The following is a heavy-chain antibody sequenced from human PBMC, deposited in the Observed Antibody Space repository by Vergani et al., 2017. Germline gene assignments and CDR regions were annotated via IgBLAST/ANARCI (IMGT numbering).Heavy chain of an antibody. CDR3: ARDMGDIVVVPAAMLGYYYYYMDV. V-gene: IGHV3-21*01. CDR1: GFTFSSYS. Sequence: VQLVESGGGVVQPGGSLRLSCGASGFTFSSYSMNWVRQAPGKGLEWVSSISSSSSYIYYADSVKGRFTISRDNAKNSLYLQMNSLRAEDTAVYYCARDMGDIVVVPAAMLGYYYYYMDVWGKGTTVTVSS. J-gene: IGHJ6*03. D-gene: IGHD2-2*01. CDR2: ISSSSSYI.